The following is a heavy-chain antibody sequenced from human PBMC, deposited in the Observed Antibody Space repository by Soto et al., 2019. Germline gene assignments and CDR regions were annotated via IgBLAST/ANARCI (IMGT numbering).Heavy chain of an antibody. V-gene: IGHV3-30*18. D-gene: IGHD1-20*01. J-gene: IGHJ6*02. CDR3: AKVTRGGITGNSGGGMDV. CDR1: GFTFSSYG. CDR2: ISYDGSNK. Sequence: QVQLVESGGGVVQPGRSLRLSCAASGFTFSSYGMHWVRQAPGKGLEWVAVISYDGSNKYYADSVKGRFTISRDNSKNRLYLQMNRLGAANTAVYYCAKVTRGGITGNSGGGMDVWGQGTTVTVSS.